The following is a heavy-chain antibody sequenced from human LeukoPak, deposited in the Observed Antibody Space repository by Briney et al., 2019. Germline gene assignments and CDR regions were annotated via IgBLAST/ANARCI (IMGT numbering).Heavy chain of an antibody. V-gene: IGHV5-10-1*01. D-gene: IGHD4-17*01. CDR1: GYSFTVYW. Sequence: GESLKISCKGFGYSFTVYWITWVRQMPGKGLEWMGTIDPSDSYTNYSPSFQGHVTISADKSINSAYLQWSSLKTSDSATYYCARHFYGDYAFDSWGQGTLVTVSS. J-gene: IGHJ4*02. CDR2: IDPSDSYT. CDR3: ARHFYGDYAFDS.